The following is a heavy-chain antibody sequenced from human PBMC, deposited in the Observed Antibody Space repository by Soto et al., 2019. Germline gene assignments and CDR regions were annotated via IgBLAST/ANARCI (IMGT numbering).Heavy chain of an antibody. CDR1: GFTFSTYA. J-gene: IGHJ4*02. CDR2: ITSGGGTT. CDR3: AKHFDSGTNSPIID. V-gene: IGHV3-23*01. Sequence: GGSLRLSCVPSGFTFSTYAISWVRQAPGKGLEWFSGITSGGGTTYYADSVKGRFTISRDNSKNTLYLLMNSLRAEDTALYYCAKHFDSGTNSPIIDWGRGTLVTVSS. D-gene: IGHD1-26*01.